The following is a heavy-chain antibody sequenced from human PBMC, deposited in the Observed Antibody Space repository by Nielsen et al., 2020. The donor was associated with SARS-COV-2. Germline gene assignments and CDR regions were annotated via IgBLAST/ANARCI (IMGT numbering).Heavy chain of an antibody. Sequence: LSLTCAASGFTFDDYGMSWVRQAPGKGLALFSGINWNGGSTGYADSVKGRFTIYRDKAKNYLYLQMNSLRAEDTAVYYCARDLTYYYGSGDPDYWGQGTLVTVSS. V-gene: IGHV3-20*04. CDR1: GFTFDDYG. J-gene: IGHJ4*02. CDR2: INWNGGST. CDR3: ARDLTYYYGSGDPDY. D-gene: IGHD3-10*01.